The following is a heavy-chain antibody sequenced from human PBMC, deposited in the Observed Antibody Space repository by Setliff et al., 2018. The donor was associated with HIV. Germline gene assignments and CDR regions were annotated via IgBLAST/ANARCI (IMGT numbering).Heavy chain of an antibody. CDR2: IISILNVA. CDR1: RGTFTSYA. V-gene: IGHV1-69*10. Sequence: SVKVSCKTSRGTFTSYAFTWVRQAPGQGLEWMGGIISILNVATYAQKFQGRVTITADKSTSTVYMELSSLRSEDSDVYYCARVLKGYSSSYEAFDIWGQGTMVTVSS. D-gene: IGHD6-13*01. J-gene: IGHJ3*02. CDR3: ARVLKGYSSSYEAFDI.